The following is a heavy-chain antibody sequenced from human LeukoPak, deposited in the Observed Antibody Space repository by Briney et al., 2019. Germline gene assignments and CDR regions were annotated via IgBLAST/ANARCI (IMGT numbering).Heavy chain of an antibody. CDR2: IYPGDSDT. V-gene: IGHV5-51*01. CDR3: ARPYSGSPSGFDY. CDR1: GYSFTTYW. J-gene: IGHJ4*02. Sequence: GESLKISCKASGYSFTTYWIGWVRQMPGKGLEWMGIIYPGDSDTRYSPSFQGQVSISADKSITTAYLHRSSLKASDTAMYYCARPYSGSPSGFDYWGQGTLVTVSS. D-gene: IGHD1-26*01.